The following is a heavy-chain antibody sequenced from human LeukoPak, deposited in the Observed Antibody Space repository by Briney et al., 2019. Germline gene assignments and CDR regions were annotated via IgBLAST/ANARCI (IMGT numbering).Heavy chain of an antibody. V-gene: IGHV1-69*13. CDR3: ARHLFVVVPAAIPWFDA. CDR1: GGTFSSYA. Sequence: ASVKVSCKASGGTFSSYAISWVRQAPGQGLEWMGGIIPIFGTANYAQKFQGRVTITADESTSTAYMELSSLRSEDMAVYYCARHLFVVVPAAIPWFDAWGQGTLVSVSS. J-gene: IGHJ5*02. CDR2: IIPIFGTA. D-gene: IGHD2-2*02.